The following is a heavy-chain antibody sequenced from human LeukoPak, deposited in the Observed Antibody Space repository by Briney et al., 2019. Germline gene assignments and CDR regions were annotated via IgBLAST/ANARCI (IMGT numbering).Heavy chain of an antibody. D-gene: IGHD3-22*01. V-gene: IGHV1-2*02. CDR3: ARDAWPSNYDSSGYSGAFDI. J-gene: IGHJ3*02. CDR1: GYTFTGYY. CDR2: INPNRGGT. Sequence: ASVKVSCKASGYTFTGYYMHWVRQAPGQGLEWMGWINPNRGGTNYPQKFQGRVTMTRDTSLSTAYMELSRLRSDDTAVYYCARDAWPSNYDSSGYSGAFDIWGQGTMVTVSS.